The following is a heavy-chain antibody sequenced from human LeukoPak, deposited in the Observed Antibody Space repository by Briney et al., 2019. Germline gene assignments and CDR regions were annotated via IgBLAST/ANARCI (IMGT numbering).Heavy chain of an antibody. Sequence: SETLSLTCTVSGYSISSGYYWGWIRQPPGKGLEWIGSIYHSGSTYYNPSLKSRVTISVDTSKNQFSLKLSSVTAADTAVYYCARGQKGYCSSTSCSDYWGQGTLVTVSS. D-gene: IGHD2-2*01. V-gene: IGHV4-38-2*02. CDR1: GYSISSGYY. CDR2: IYHSGST. J-gene: IGHJ4*02. CDR3: ARGQKGYCSSTSCSDY.